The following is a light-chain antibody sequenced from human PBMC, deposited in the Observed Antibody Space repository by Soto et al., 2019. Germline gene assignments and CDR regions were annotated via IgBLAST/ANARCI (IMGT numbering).Light chain of an antibody. V-gene: IGLV2-14*01. CDR3: PSYTDNRFWV. CDR2: QAT. Sequence: QSALTQPASVSGSPGQSITISCTGTSSDDRYVSWYQQHPGKAPKLMISQATNRPSGVSDRFSGSKSGNTASLTISGLQADDEADYYCPSYTDNRFWVFGGGTKPTVL. J-gene: IGLJ3*02. CDR1: SSDDRY.